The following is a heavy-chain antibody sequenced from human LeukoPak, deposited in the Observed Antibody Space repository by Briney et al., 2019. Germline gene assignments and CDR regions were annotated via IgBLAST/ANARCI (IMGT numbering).Heavy chain of an antibody. J-gene: IGHJ4*02. V-gene: IGHV4-34*01. CDR3: ARGQIVATGFDY. D-gene: IGHD5-12*01. CDR2: INHSGST. CDR1: GGSFSGYY. Sequence: SETLSLTCAVYGGSFSGYYWSWIRQPPGKGLEWIGEINHSGSTNYNPSLESRVTISVDTSKNQFSLKLSSVTAADTAVYYCARGQIVATGFDYWGQGTLVTVSS.